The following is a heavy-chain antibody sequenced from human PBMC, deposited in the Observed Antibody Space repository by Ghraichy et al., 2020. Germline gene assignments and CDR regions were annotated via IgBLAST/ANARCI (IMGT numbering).Heavy chain of an antibody. D-gene: IGHD2-8*02. V-gene: IGHV3-30*02. J-gene: IGHJ4*02. CDR1: GFTFNAYA. CDR2: IRYDGSNR. CDR3: AKASKYSTGQYFDF. Sequence: GASLRLSCAASGFTFNAYAMHWVRQAPGKGLEWVAFIRYDGSNRYYADSVKGRFTVSRDNSENTLFLQMDSLTAEDTAVYYCAKASKYSTGQYFDFWGQGTLVTVSS.